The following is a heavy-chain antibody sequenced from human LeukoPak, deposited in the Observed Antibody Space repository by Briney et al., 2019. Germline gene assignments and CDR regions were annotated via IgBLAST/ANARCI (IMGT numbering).Heavy chain of an antibody. J-gene: IGHJ4*02. CDR2: ISGSGGST. V-gene: IGHV3-23*01. Sequence: GGSLRLSCAASGFTFSSYAMSWVRQAPGKGLEWVSAISGSGGSTYYADSVKGRFTISRDNSKNTLYLQMNSLRAEDTAVYYCAKNKLQWLVSGSSDYWGQGTLVTVSS. CDR1: GFTFSSYA. CDR3: AKNKLQWLVSGSSDY. D-gene: IGHD6-19*01.